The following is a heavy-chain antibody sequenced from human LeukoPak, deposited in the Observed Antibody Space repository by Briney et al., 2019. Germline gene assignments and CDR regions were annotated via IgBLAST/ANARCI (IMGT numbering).Heavy chain of an antibody. CDR2: INSDRSST. CDR3: ARDPSAAAGYFDN. CDR1: GFTFSTYW. J-gene: IGHJ4*02. Sequence: GGSLRLSCAASGFTFSTYWMHWVRQAPGKGLVWVSRINSDRSSTSYADSVKGRFTISRDNAKNTLYLQMNSLRAEDTAVYYCARDPSAAAGYFDNWGQGTLVTVSS. V-gene: IGHV3-74*01. D-gene: IGHD6-13*01.